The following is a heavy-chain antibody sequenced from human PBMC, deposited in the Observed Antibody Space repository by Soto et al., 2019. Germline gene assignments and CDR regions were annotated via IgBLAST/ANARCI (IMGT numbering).Heavy chain of an antibody. V-gene: IGHV4-39*01. J-gene: IGHJ4*02. CDR1: GGSISSSSYY. D-gene: IGHD6-19*01. Sequence: QLQLQESGPGLVKPSETLSLTCTVSGGSISSSSYYWGWIRQPPGKGLEWIGSIYYSGSTYYNPSLKSRVTISVDTSKNQFSLSLSSVTAADTAVYYCARHAVHSGGFIDYWGQGTLVSVSS. CDR3: ARHAVHSGGFIDY. CDR2: IYYSGST.